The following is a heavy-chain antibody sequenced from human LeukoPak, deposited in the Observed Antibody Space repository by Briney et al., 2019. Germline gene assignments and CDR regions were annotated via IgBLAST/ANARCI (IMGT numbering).Heavy chain of an antibody. CDR2: ISGSGSNS. D-gene: IGHD3-9*01. CDR1: GFTFTTYG. Sequence: GGSLRLSCATSGFTFTTYGMIWVRQAPGKGLEWVLGISGSGSNSYYADSVKGRFTSSRDNAKNSLYLQMNSLRAEDTAVYYCARGDDILTGYYKILDYWGQGTLVTVSS. J-gene: IGHJ4*02. CDR3: ARGDDILTGYYKILDY. V-gene: IGHV3-23*01.